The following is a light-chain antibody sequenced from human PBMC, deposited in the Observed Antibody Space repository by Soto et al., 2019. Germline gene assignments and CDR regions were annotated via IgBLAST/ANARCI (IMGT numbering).Light chain of an antibody. J-gene: IGKJ4*01. Sequence: EIVLTQSPGTLSLSPGERATLSCGASQSVTSNYLAWYQQKPGQAPRLLIYGSSTRATGIPDRFTGSGSGTDFTLTINRLEPEDFAVYYCQQFSSYPLTFGGGTKVDIK. V-gene: IGKV3-20*01. CDR2: GSS. CDR1: QSVTSNY. CDR3: QQFSSYPLT.